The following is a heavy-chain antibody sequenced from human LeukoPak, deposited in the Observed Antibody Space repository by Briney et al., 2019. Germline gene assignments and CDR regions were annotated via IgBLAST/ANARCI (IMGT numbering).Heavy chain of an antibody. V-gene: IGHV4-31*03. Sequence: SETLSLTCTVSGDSISSGGYYWSWIRQHPGKGLEWIGYIYYSGSTYYNPSLKSRVTISVDTSKNQFSLKLSSVTAADTAVYYCARDFYCGGDCYSRGGDAFDIWGQGTMVTVSS. D-gene: IGHD2-21*02. CDR2: IYYSGST. CDR3: ARDFYCGGDCYSRGGDAFDI. CDR1: GDSISSGGYY. J-gene: IGHJ3*02.